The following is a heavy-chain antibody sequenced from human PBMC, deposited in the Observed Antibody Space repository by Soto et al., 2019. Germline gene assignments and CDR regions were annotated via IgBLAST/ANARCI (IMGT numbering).Heavy chain of an antibody. CDR2: ISTYNGDA. Sequence: QVQLVQSGAEVRKPGASVKVSCKTSGYTFSRSGISWVRQAPGQGLEWMGWISTYNGDANYAQKLQGRVTITTDTPTSTALMALGSLTSADTAVYYCPRSGSVPYYYYGLHVWGQGTTVTVSS. D-gene: IGHD1-26*01. V-gene: IGHV1-18*01. CDR3: PRSGSVPYYYYGLHV. J-gene: IGHJ6*02. CDR1: GYTFSRSG.